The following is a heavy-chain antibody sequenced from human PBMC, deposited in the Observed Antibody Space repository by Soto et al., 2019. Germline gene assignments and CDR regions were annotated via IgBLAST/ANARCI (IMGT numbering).Heavy chain of an antibody. CDR3: ARGGTEYYYDSSGYYYLPPFDY. V-gene: IGHV4-30-4*01. D-gene: IGHD3-22*01. CDR1: GGSISSGDYY. CDR2: IYYSGST. J-gene: IGHJ4*02. Sequence: SETLSLTCTVSGGSISSGDYYWSWIRQPPGKGLEWIGYIYYSGSTYYNPSLKSRVTISVDTSKNQFSLKLNSVTAADTAVYYCARGGTEYYYDSSGYYYLPPFDYWGQGTLVTVSS.